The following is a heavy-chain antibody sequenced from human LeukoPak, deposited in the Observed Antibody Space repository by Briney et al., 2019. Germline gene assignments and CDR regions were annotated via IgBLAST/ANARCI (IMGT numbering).Heavy chain of an antibody. V-gene: IGHV3-23*01. CDR1: GFRFGNSA. J-gene: IGHJ4*02. CDR2: ITSTSGSI. Sequence: GGSLRLSCVGSGFRFGNSAMSWVRQIPGKGLEWVSSITSTSGSIKYVDSVKGRFTISRDNSKNTLFLQMDSLRAEDTAIYYCASYSSGWLKPLDSWGQGTLVTVSS. CDR3: ASYSSGWLKPLDS. D-gene: IGHD6-19*01.